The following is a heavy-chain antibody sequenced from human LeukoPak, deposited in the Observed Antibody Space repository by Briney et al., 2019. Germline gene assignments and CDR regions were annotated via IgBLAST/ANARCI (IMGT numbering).Heavy chain of an antibody. D-gene: IGHD2-2*01. CDR3: ARARPGAYCGTTSCFSDY. V-gene: IGHV1-18*01. J-gene: IGHJ4*02. CDR2: ISAYNGNT. CDR1: GYIFTSYG. Sequence: ASVKVSCKASGYIFTSYGISWVRQGPGQGLEWVGWISAYNGNTKFAPNLQDRVTMTTDTSTATAYMELRSLRLNDAAVYFCARARPGAYCGTTSCFSDYWGQGTLVTVSS.